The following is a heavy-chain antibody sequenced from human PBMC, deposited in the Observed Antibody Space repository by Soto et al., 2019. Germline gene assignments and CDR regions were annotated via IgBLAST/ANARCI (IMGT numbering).Heavy chain of an antibody. CDR1: GFTFSSYG. J-gene: IGHJ4*02. CDR2: ISYDGSNE. Sequence: GGSLRLSCAVSGFTFSSYGMHWVRQAPGKGLEWVAQISYDGSNEHYVDSVKGRFTISRDNSKNTLYLQMNSLRAEDTAVYYCAKDRHAEWELPVGYWGQGTLVTVSS. V-gene: IGHV3-30*18. CDR3: AKDRHAEWELPVGY. D-gene: IGHD1-26*01.